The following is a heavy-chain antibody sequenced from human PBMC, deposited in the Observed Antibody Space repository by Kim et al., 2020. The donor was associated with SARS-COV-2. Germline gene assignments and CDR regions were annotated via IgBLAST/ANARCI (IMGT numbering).Heavy chain of an antibody. D-gene: IGHD3-16*02. CDR3: ARDLRRSSIDYHFGMDV. CDR2: IYLVGST. CDR1: GFSVADTY. V-gene: IGHV3-53*01. Sequence: AGSLRLSCSASGFSVADTYINWVRQAPGGGLEWIAVIYLVGSTYFADSVKGRFTISRDKSTNTVYLEMNSLRVEDTSVYYCARDLRRSSIDYHFGMDVWGPGTTVTVSS. J-gene: IGHJ6*02.